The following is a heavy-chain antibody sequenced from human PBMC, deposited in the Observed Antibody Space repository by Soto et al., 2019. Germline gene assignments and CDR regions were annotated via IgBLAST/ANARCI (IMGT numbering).Heavy chain of an antibody. CDR1: GFSFSIYS. J-gene: IGHJ6*02. D-gene: IGHD5-12*01. CDR2: INSRSFYI. Sequence: EVQLVESGGGLVKPGGSLRLCCAASGFSFSIYSMDWIREAPGKGLEWVASINSRSFYIYHADSVKGRFTISRDNAKNSLYLEMNSLRDEDTAVYYCVRRDMLGTASYGMDVWVQGTTVTVSS. V-gene: IGHV3-21*02. CDR3: VRRDMLGTASYGMDV.